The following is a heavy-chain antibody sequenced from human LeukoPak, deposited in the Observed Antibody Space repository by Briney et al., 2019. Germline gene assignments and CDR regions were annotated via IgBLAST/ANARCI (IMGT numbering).Heavy chain of an antibody. CDR1: GGSFSGYY. CDR2: INHSGST. V-gene: IGHV4-34*01. Sequence: SETLSLTCAVYGGSFSGYYRSWIRQPPGKGLEWIGEINHSGSTNYNPSLKSRVTISVDTSKNQFSLKLSSVTAADTAVYYCARVRKLSLYWLGTDLAMDYWGQGTLVTVSS. J-gene: IGHJ4*02. D-gene: IGHD2-2*01. CDR3: ARVRKLSLYWLGTDLAMDY.